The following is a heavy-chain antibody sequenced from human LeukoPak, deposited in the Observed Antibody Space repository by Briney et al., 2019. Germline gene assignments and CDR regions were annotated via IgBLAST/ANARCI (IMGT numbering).Heavy chain of an antibody. D-gene: IGHD4-17*01. CDR3: ARDGPYGDYGQGDY. V-gene: IGHV3-21*01. CDR1: GFTFSSYS. Sequence: PGGSLRLSCAASGFTFSSYSMNWVRQAPGKGLEWVSSISSSSSYIYYADSVKGRFTISRDNAKNSLYLQVNSLRAEDTAVYYCARDGPYGDYGQGDYWGQGTLVTVSS. CDR2: ISSSSSYI. J-gene: IGHJ4*02.